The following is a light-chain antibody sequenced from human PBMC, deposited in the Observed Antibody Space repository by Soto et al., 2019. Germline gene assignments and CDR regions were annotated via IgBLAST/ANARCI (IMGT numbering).Light chain of an antibody. Sequence: EIVLTQSPGTLSLSPGERATLSCRASQSVSSSYLACYQQKPGQAPRLLIYGASSRATGIPDRFSGSGSGTDFTLTISRLEPEDFAVYSCQQYGSSPSTFGGGTKVESK. CDR1: QSVSSSY. CDR3: QQYGSSPST. V-gene: IGKV3-20*01. CDR2: GAS. J-gene: IGKJ4*01.